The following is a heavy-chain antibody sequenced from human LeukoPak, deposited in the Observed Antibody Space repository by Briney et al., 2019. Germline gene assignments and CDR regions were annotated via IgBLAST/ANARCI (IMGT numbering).Heavy chain of an antibody. CDR1: DDSFSSHY. Sequence: SETLSLTCAVSDDSFSSHYWTWIPQPPGKGLEWIGYISYIGSTNYNPSLKSRVTISIDTSKNQFSLKLSSVTAADTAVYYCARDLVTVTKGFDIWGQGTMVSVSS. CDR2: ISYIGST. CDR3: ARDLVTVTKGFDI. V-gene: IGHV4-59*11. D-gene: IGHD4-17*01. J-gene: IGHJ3*02.